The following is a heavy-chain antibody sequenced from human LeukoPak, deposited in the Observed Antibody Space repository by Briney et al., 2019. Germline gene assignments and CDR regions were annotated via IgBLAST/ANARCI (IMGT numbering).Heavy chain of an antibody. D-gene: IGHD5-24*01. V-gene: IGHV3-7*04. Sequence: GGSLRLSCVASRFPFSSYWMTWVRQAPGKGLEWVANIKQDGSKKSYVDSVKGRFTISRDNAKNSLYLQMNSLRAEDTAIYYCTRVGYIDEGIDYWGQGTLVTVSS. J-gene: IGHJ4*02. CDR3: TRVGYIDEGIDY. CDR1: RFPFSSYW. CDR2: IKQDGSKK.